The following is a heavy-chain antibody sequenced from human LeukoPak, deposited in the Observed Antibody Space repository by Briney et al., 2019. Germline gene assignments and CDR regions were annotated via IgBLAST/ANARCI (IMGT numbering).Heavy chain of an antibody. V-gene: IGHV1-69*13. CDR3: AREYYYDSSGYYYAPDYFDS. CDR2: IIPIYGTA. J-gene: IGHJ4*02. Sequence: SVKVSCKASGGTFSSYAISWVRQAPGQGLECMGGIIPIYGTANYAQKFQGRVTITADESTSTAYMELSSLRSEDTAVYYCAREYYYDSSGYYYAPDYFDSWGQGTLVTVSS. CDR1: GGTFSSYA. D-gene: IGHD3-22*01.